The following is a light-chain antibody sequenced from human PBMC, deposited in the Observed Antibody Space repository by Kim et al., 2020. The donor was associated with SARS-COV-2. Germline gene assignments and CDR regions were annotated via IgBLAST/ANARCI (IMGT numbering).Light chain of an antibody. CDR3: SVWDDNLRAAL. CDR2: SDN. CDR1: SSNIGSSGRNS. V-gene: IGLV1-47*02. Sequence: TIAFFGRSSNIGSSGRNSVYWYQHVTGTAPKLPIYSDNRRPSGVPDRFSGSRSGTSASLAITGLRSEDEADYYCSVWDDNLRAALFGGGTQLTVL. J-gene: IGLJ2*01.